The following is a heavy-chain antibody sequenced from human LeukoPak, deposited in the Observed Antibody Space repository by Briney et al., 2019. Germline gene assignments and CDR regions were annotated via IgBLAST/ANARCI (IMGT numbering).Heavy chain of an antibody. CDR2: ISYDGSNK. J-gene: IGHJ4*02. V-gene: IGHV3-30*18. CDR3: AKDSGDYGIVDY. CDR1: GFTFSSYG. D-gene: IGHD4-17*01. Sequence: GSLRLSCAASGFTFSSYGMHWVRQAPGKGLEWVAVISYDGSNKYYADSVKGRFTISRDNSKNTLYLQMNSLRAEDTAVYYCAKDSGDYGIVDYWGQGTLVTVSS.